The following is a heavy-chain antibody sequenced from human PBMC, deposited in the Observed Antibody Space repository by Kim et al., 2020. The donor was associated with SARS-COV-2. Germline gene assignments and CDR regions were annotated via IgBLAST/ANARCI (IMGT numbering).Heavy chain of an antibody. J-gene: IGHJ5*02. V-gene: IGHV1-2*02. CDR3: ARGNSVTGWFDP. D-gene: IGHD4-17*01. Sequence: NYAQKFQGRVTMTRDTSISTAYMELSRLRSDDTAVYYCARGNSVTGWFDPWGQGTLVTVSS.